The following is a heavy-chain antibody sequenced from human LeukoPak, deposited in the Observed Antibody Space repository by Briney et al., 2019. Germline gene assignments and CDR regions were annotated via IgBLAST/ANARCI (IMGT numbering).Heavy chain of an antibody. D-gene: IGHD2-2*01. Sequence: SGGSLRLSCAASGFTFSSYAKHWVRQAPGKGLEWVAVISYDGSNKYYADSVKGRFTISRDNSKNTLYLQMNSLRAEDTAVYYCAKDREYQLLRYYYYYMDVWGKGTTVTASS. CDR2: ISYDGSNK. V-gene: IGHV3-30*04. J-gene: IGHJ6*03. CDR3: AKDREYQLLRYYYYYMDV. CDR1: GFTFSSYA.